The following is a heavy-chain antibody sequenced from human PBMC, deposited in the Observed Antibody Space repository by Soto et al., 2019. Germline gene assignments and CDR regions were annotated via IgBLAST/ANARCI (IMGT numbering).Heavy chain of an antibody. Sequence: EVQLLESGGGSVQPGGSLRLSCAASGFTFGSYAMSWVRQAPGKGREGVSTISGSGGSTYYADAVKGRFTISRDNSKNTLYLQMNSLRAEDTALYYCAKAPGSAVAGTSAFDIWGQGTMVTVSS. CDR2: ISGSGGST. CDR3: AKAPGSAVAGTSAFDI. CDR1: GFTFGSYA. J-gene: IGHJ3*02. V-gene: IGHV3-23*01. D-gene: IGHD6-19*01.